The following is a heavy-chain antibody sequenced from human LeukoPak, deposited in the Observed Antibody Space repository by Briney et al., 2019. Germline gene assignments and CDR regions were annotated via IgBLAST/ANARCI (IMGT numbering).Heavy chain of an antibody. J-gene: IGHJ4*02. CDR2: IKYDGNEK. V-gene: IGHV3-7*01. Sequence: GGSLRLSCAASGFIFSTYWMTWVRQAPGKGLEWVATIKYDGNEKYYVDSVRGRFTISRDNAKNSLYLQMNSLRAEDTAVYYCARDYTLIVADWGQGTLVTVSS. D-gene: IGHD3-22*01. CDR3: ARDYTLIVAD. CDR1: GFIFSTYW.